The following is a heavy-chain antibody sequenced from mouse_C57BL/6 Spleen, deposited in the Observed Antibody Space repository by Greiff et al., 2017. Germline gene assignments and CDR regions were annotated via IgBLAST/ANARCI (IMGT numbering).Heavy chain of an antibody. CDR1: GYAFSSSW. V-gene: IGHV1-82*01. CDR3: ARSPYASPDAWFAY. D-gene: IGHD1-1*01. CDR2: IYPGDGDS. Sequence: QVQLQQSGPELVKPGASVKISCKASGYAFSSSWMNWVKQRPGKGLEWIGRIYPGDGDSNYNGKLKGKATLTAAKSSSTAYMQLSSLTSEDSAVYFCARSPYASPDAWFAYGGQGTLVTVSA. J-gene: IGHJ3*01.